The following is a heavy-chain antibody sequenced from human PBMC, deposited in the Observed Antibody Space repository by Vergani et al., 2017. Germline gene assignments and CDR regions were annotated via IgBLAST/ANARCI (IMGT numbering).Heavy chain of an antibody. V-gene: IGHV3-23*04. CDR1: GITFWKFG. J-gene: IGHJ4*02. CDR3: AKRTFDY. CDR2: ISGSGGST. Sequence: EVDLVESGGGLAQPGGSLRLSCEASGITFWKFGMHWVRQGPGKGLEWVSGISGSGGSTYYADSVKGRFTISRDNSKNTLYLQMNSLRAEDTAVYYCAKRTFDYWGQGTLVTVSS.